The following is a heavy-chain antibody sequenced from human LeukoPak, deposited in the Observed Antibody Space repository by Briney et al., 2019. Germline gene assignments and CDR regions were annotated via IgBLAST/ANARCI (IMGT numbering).Heavy chain of an antibody. J-gene: IGHJ6*03. D-gene: IGHD3-3*01. CDR3: TTAGYYDFWSGYYTTTYMDV. V-gene: IGHV3-15*01. CDR2: IKSKTDGGTT. Sequence: TGGSLRLSCAASGFTFSNARMSWVRQAPGKGLEWVGRIKSKTDGGTTDYAAPVKGRFTISRDDSKNTLYLQMNSLKTEDTAVYYCTTAGYYDFWSGYYTTTYMDVWGKGTTVTVSS. CDR1: GFTFSNAR.